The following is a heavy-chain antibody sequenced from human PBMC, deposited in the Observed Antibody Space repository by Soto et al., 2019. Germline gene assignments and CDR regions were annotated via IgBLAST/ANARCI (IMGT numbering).Heavy chain of an antibody. CDR2: ISAYNGNT. CDR1: AYTFTSYG. Sequence: ASVKVSCKASAYTFTSYGISWVRQAHGQGLDWMGWISAYNGNTKYAQDLQGRVTMTTDTSTSTAYMELRSLRSDDTAVYYCARFSGGSYNTYYFYYGMDFWGQGTTVTVSS. J-gene: IGHJ6*02. D-gene: IGHD2-15*01. V-gene: IGHV1-18*01. CDR3: ARFSGGSYNTYYFYYGMDF.